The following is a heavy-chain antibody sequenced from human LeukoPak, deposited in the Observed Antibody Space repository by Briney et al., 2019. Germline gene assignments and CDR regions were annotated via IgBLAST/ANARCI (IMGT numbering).Heavy chain of an antibody. Sequence: PSETLSLTCTVSGGSISSYYWSWIRQPPGKGLEWIGYIYHSGSTDYNPSLKSRVTISVDTSKSQFSLKLTSVTAADTAVYYCATLTTVATAYYFDHWGQGTLVTVSS. D-gene: IGHD4-23*01. V-gene: IGHV4-4*09. CDR3: ATLTTVATAYYFDH. CDR1: GGSISSYY. J-gene: IGHJ4*02. CDR2: IYHSGST.